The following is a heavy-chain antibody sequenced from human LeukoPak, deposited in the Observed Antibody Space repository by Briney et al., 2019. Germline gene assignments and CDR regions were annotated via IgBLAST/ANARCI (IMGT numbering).Heavy chain of an antibody. Sequence: PGGSLRLSCAASGFTFSSYAMSWVRQAPGKGLEWVSVIRGGGAVAFYADSVKGRFAISRDNSRNTLYLHLNSLRADDTAVYYCAKSSSSYGNDALDIWGQGTMVTVSS. V-gene: IGHV3-23*01. CDR1: GFTFSSYA. CDR3: AKSSSSYGNDALDI. CDR2: IRGGGAVA. D-gene: IGHD5-18*01. J-gene: IGHJ3*02.